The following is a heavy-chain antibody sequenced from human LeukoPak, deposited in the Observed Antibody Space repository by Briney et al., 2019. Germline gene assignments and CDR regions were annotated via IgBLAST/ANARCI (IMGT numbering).Heavy chain of an antibody. CDR1: GFTFSSYG. CDR2: ISYDGSNK. Sequence: PGRSLRLSCAASGFTFSSYGMHWVRQAPGKGLEWVAVISYDGSNKYYADSVKGRFTISRDNSKNTLYLQMNSLRAEDTAVYYCARDRSQYYYDSSGSHYFDYWGQGTLVTVSS. CDR3: ARDRSQYYYDSSGSHYFDY. D-gene: IGHD3-22*01. V-gene: IGHV3-30*19. J-gene: IGHJ4*02.